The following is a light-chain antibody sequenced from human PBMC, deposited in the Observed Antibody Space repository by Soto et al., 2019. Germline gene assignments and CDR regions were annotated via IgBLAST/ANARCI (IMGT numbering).Light chain of an antibody. Sequence: DIQTTQSPSTLSASVGDRVTITCRASQSISSWLAWYQQKPGKAPTLLIYAASNLQSGVPSRFRGSRSGTEFTLTVSSLQPEDFATYYCQQYNTYPWTFGQGTKVDNK. CDR1: QSISSW. CDR2: AAS. J-gene: IGKJ1*01. V-gene: IGKV1-5*01. CDR3: QQYNTYPWT.